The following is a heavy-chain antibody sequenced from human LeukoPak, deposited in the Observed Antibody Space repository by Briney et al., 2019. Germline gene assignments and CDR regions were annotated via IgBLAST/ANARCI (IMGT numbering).Heavy chain of an antibody. Sequence: GASVKVSCKASGATFSSYAISWVRQAPGQGLEWMGGIIPIFGTANYAQKFQGRVTITADKSTSTAYMELSSLRSEDTAVYYCARDRDGLRSDYLPDAFDIWGQGTMVTVSS. D-gene: IGHD4-17*01. J-gene: IGHJ3*02. CDR1: GATFSSYA. CDR2: IIPIFGTA. V-gene: IGHV1-69*06. CDR3: ARDRDGLRSDYLPDAFDI.